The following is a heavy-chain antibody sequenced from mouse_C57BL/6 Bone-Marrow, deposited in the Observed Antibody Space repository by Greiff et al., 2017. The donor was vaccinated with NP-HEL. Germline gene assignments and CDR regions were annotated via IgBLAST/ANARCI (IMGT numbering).Heavy chain of an antibody. Sequence: EVMLVESGGGLVQPKGSLKLSCAASGFSFNTYAMNWVRQAPGKGLEWVARIRSKSNNYATYYADSVKDRFTISRDDSESMLYLQMNHLRTDDSAMDYCVRPPTASDYSAMDYWGQGTSVTVSS. CDR3: VRPPTASDYSAMDY. CDR1: GFSFNTYA. CDR2: IRSKSNNYAT. D-gene: IGHD3-2*01. J-gene: IGHJ4*01. V-gene: IGHV10-1*01.